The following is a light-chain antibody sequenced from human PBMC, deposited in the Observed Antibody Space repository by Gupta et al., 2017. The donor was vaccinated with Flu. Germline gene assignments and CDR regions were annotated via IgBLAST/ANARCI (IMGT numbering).Light chain of an antibody. Sequence: EVVMTQSPATLSVSPGQRATLFCRASQSVTSKLAWYQQRPGQAPRLLMYGVSTRAPGIPARFSGSGSGTEFTLTISSLQSEDIAVYYCQQYNNWPLWTFGQGTKVEIK. CDR1: QSVTSK. V-gene: IGKV3D-15*01. CDR3: QQYNNWPLWT. CDR2: GVS. J-gene: IGKJ1*01.